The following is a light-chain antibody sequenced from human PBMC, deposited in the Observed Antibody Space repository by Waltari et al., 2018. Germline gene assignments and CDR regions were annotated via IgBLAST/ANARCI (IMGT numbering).Light chain of an antibody. V-gene: IGKV2-29*02. CDR3: MQALQTPFT. CDR2: RVS. CDR1: QSLLHSNGNTY. Sequence: DIVMTQTPLSLPVTPGEPASISCRSSQSLLHSNGNTYLYWYLQKPGQPPRLLIYRVSNRFSGVPDRFSVSGSGTDFTLKISRVEAEDVGVYYCMQALQTPFTFGPGTKLDIK. J-gene: IGKJ3*01.